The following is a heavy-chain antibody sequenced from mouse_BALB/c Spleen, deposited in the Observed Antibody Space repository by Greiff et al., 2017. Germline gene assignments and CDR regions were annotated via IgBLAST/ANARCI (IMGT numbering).Heavy chain of an antibody. CDR3: ARDGNSDAMDY. V-gene: IGHV3-2*02. Sequence: VQLQQSGPGLVKPSQSLSLTCTVTGYSITSDYAWNWIRQFPGNLLEWMGYISYSGSTSYNPSLKSRISITRDTSKNQFFLQLNSVTTEDTATYYCARDGNSDAMDYWGRETSVTVSS. CDR2: ISYSGST. J-gene: IGHJ4*01. D-gene: IGHD6-1*01. CDR1: GYSITSDYA.